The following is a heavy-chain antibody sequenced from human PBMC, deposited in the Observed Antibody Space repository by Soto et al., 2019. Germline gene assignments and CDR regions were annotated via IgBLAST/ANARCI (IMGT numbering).Heavy chain of an antibody. Sequence: ASVKVSCKASGYTFTSYDINWVRQATGQGLEWMGWMNPNSGNTGYAQKFQGRVTMTRNTSISTAYMELSSLRSEDTAVYYCARGSRYCSGGSCQYYFDYWGQGTLVTVSS. CDR2: MNPNSGNT. V-gene: IGHV1-8*01. D-gene: IGHD2-15*01. J-gene: IGHJ4*02. CDR1: GYTFTSYD. CDR3: ARGSRYCSGGSCQYYFDY.